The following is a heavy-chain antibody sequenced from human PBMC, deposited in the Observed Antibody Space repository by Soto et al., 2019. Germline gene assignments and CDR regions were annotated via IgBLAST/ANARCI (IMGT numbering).Heavy chain of an antibody. J-gene: IGHJ4*02. V-gene: IGHV1-3*01. Sequence: GVSVKVCFKASGGTFTRGAIHWVRKAPGQRLEWMGWINAGNGNTKYSQNFQGRVTITRDASASTAYMELSSLRSKDTAVYYCARSLGRHPSETRRGHSFGADSLFPFDHWGRGTLVTVSS. CDR3: ARSLGRHPSETRRGHSFGADSLFPFDH. CDR2: INAGNGNT. CDR1: GGTFTRGA. D-gene: IGHD2-15*01.